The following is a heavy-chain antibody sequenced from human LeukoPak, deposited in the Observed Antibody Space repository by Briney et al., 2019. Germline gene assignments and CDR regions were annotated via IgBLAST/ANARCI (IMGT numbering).Heavy chain of an antibody. CDR1: GGSVSSGSYY. CDR2: ISYTGTT. Sequence: PSETLSLTCTVSGGSVSSGSYYWSWIRQPPGKRLEWIGYISYTGTTNYNPSLRSRVTISVDMSKNQIFLKLNSVTAADTAVYHCASPSGGRYRDDALDIWGQGTKVTVSS. V-gene: IGHV4-61*01. CDR3: ASPSGGRYRDDALDI. D-gene: IGHD3-10*01. J-gene: IGHJ3*02.